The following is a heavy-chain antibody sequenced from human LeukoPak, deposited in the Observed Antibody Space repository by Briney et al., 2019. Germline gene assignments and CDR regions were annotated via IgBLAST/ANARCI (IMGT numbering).Heavy chain of an antibody. J-gene: IGHJ5*02. CDR3: ARGRITMVRGVIVSSWFDP. CDR1: GGSISSYY. CDR2: IYTSGST. Sequence: PSETLSLTCTVSGGSISSYYWSWIRQPAGKGLEWIGRIYTSGSTNYNPSLKSRVTMSVDTSKNQFSLKLSSVTAADTAVYYCARGRITMVRGVIVSSWFDPWGQGTLVTVSS. V-gene: IGHV4-4*07. D-gene: IGHD3-10*01.